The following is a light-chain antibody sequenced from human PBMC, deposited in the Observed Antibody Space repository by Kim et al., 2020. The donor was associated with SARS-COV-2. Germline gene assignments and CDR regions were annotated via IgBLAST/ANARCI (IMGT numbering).Light chain of an antibody. Sequence: PPSSFSFSPGHSLTISCTGTSSDVGGYNYVSWYQQHPGKAPKLMIYDVSNRPSGVSNRFSGSKSGNTASLTISGLQAEDEADYYCSSYTSSSTLFGTGTKVTVL. V-gene: IGLV2-14*03. J-gene: IGLJ1*01. CDR2: DVS. CDR1: SSDVGGYNY. CDR3: SSYTSSSTL.